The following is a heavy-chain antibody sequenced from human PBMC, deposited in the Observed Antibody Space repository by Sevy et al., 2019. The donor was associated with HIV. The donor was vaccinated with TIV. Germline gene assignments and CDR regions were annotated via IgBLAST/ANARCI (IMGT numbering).Heavy chain of an antibody. CDR3: AKDQRGYLDY. CDR2: VRYSGSDK. Sequence: GGSLRLSCAASGFTFSSYGMHWVRQAPGRGLEWVAFVRYSGSDKYYADSVKGRFTISRDYSKNTLYLEMNSLRAEDTDFYYCAKDQRGYLDYWGQGTLVTVSS. V-gene: IGHV3-30*02. D-gene: IGHD6-25*01. CDR1: GFTFSSYG. J-gene: IGHJ4*02.